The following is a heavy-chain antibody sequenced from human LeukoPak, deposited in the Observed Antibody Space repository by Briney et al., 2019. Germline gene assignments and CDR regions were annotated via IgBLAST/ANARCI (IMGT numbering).Heavy chain of an antibody. J-gene: IGHJ6*02. CDR1: GFTFSSYS. CDR3: TSEERYASGWYNGGYYYYYGMDV. CDR2: ISSSSSTI. Sequence: PGGSLRLSCAASGFTFSSYSMNWVRQARGKGLEWVSYISSSSSTIYYADSVKGRFTISRDNAKNSLYLQMNSLRAEDTAVYYCTSEERYASGWYNGGYYYYYGMDVWGQGTTVTVSS. V-gene: IGHV3-48*04. D-gene: IGHD6-19*01.